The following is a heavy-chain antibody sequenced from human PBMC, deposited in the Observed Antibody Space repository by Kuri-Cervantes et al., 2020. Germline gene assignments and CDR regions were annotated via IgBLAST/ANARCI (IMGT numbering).Heavy chain of an antibody. J-gene: IGHJ4*02. D-gene: IGHD1-1*01. CDR3: AXXNGHLDY. CDR1: GFTFSDYY. Sequence: GESLKISCAAXGFTFSDYYMGWIRXAPGKGLEWVSYISNSGSTIYYADSVKGRFTXSRDNAKNSLFLQMNSLRDXXTAVYYCAXXNGHLDYWGQGTLVTVSS. V-gene: IGHV3-11*04. CDR2: ISNSGSTI.